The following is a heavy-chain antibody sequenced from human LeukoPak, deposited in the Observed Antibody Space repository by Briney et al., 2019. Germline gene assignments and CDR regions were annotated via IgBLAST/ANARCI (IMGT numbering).Heavy chain of an antibody. Sequence: PSETLSLTCADYGGSFSGYYWSWIRQPPGKGLEWIGEINHSGSTNYNPSLKSRVTISVDTSKNQFSLRLSSVTAADTAVYYCAREDHYYGSGSYSWFDPWGQGTLVTVSS. CDR3: AREDHYYGSGSYSWFDP. V-gene: IGHV4-34*01. CDR1: GGSFSGYY. J-gene: IGHJ5*02. CDR2: INHSGST. D-gene: IGHD3-10*01.